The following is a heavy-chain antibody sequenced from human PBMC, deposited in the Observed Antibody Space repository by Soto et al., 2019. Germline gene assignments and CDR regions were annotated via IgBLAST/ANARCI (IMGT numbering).Heavy chain of an antibody. CDR1: GFTFSGYW. Sequence: EVQLVESGGGLVQPGGSLRLSCAASGFTFSGYWMSWVRQAPGKGLEWVSNIKQDGSEQFYVDSVKGRFTISRDNAKNSLYLQMNSLRAEDTAVYYCAREAVWGQGTTVTVSS. J-gene: IGHJ6*02. CDR3: AREAV. CDR2: IKQDGSEQ. V-gene: IGHV3-7*05.